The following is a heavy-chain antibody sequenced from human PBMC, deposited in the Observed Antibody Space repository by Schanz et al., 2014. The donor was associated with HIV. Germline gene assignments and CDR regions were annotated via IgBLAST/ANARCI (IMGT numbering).Heavy chain of an antibody. D-gene: IGHD3-3*02. CDR2: INPNSGAT. J-gene: IGHJ6*02. CDR1: GDTFTGYL. Sequence: QVQLVQSGAEVKKPGASVKVSCKASGDTFTGYLMHWVRQAPGQGLEWMGWINPNSGATDSAQKFQGRVTMTRDTSISTAFMELSSLRSDDTAVYFCARAAFSSEYYYGMDVWGQGTTVTVSS. V-gene: IGHV1-2*02. CDR3: ARAAFSSEYYYGMDV.